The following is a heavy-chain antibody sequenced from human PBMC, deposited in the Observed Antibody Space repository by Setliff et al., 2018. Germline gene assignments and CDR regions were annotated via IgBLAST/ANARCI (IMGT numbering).Heavy chain of an antibody. CDR3: TRDQDYYGMDV. J-gene: IGHJ6*02. Sequence: PSETLSLSCAGSGFTFNTYWMTWVRQAPGKGLEWVASITHDGSKTYILDSVKGRFTISRDNTKNSLYLQMNSLRGEDTAVYHCTRDQDYYGMDVWGQGTTVTVSS. CDR2: ITHDGSKT. CDR1: GFTFNTYW. V-gene: IGHV3-7*01.